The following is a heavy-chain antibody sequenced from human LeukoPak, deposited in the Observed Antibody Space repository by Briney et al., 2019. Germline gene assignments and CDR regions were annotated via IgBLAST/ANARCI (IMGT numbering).Heavy chain of an antibody. CDR1: GFTFSNYA. CDR3: AKAPVTTCSGAYCYPFDY. CDR2: ISVSGNT. Sequence: GGSLRLSCAASGFTFSNYAMRWVRQAPGKGLEWVSAISVSGNTYHADSVKGRFTISRDSSKNTLYLQMNRLRAEDAAVYYCAKAPVTTCSGAYCYPFDYWGQGTLVTVSS. V-gene: IGHV3-23*01. J-gene: IGHJ4*02. D-gene: IGHD2-21*01.